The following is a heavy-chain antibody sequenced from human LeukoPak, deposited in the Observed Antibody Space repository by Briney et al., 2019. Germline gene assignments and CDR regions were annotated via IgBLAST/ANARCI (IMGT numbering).Heavy chain of an antibody. D-gene: IGHD3-10*01. CDR2: ISGSGGST. Sequence: PGGSLRLSCAASGFTFSTYGMAWVRQAPGKGLEWVSLISGSGGSTYFADSVKGRFTISRDNSNNTVYLQMNSLRADDTAVYYCAKGKSTYYFDYWGQGTLVTVSS. CDR3: AKGKSTYYFDY. CDR1: GFTFSTYG. V-gene: IGHV3-23*01. J-gene: IGHJ4*02.